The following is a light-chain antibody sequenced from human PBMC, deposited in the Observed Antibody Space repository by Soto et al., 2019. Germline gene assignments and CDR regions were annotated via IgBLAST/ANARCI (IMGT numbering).Light chain of an antibody. Sequence: MTESPATLSVSPVEIATRCCRASQSISSWLAWYQQKPGKAPKLLIYKASSLESGVPSRFSGSGSGTDFTLTISSLQPEDFATCYCQQSYSTQAFGQGTKVDIK. CDR1: QSISSW. CDR2: KAS. J-gene: IGKJ1*01. V-gene: IGKV1-5*03. CDR3: QQSYSTQA.